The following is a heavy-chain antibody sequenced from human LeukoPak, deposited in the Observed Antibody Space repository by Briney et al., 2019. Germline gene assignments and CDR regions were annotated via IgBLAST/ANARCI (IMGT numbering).Heavy chain of an antibody. J-gene: IGHJ5*02. CDR2: ISAYNGNT. V-gene: IGHV1-18*01. CDR3: ARDRGIWLRELLRWFDP. Sequence: ASVKVSCKASGYTFTSFGISWVRQAPGQGLEWMGWISAYNGNTTYAQTLKGRVTMTTDTSTSTAYMELRSLRSDDTAVYYCARDRGIWLRELLRWFDPWGQGTLVTVSS. D-gene: IGHD3-10*01. CDR1: GYTFTSFG.